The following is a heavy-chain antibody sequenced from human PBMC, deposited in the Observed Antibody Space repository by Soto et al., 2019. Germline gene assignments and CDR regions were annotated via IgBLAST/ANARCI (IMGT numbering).Heavy chain of an antibody. CDR1: GFTFSSYA. Sequence: EVQLLESGGGLVQPGGSLRLSCAASGFTFSSYAMSWVRQAPGKGLEWVSAISGSGGSTYYADSVKGRFTISRDNSKNTLYMQMNSLRAEDTAVYYCAKRGERGYDFWSGYLGDAFDIWGQGTMVTVSS. CDR2: ISGSGGST. D-gene: IGHD3-3*01. V-gene: IGHV3-23*01. CDR3: AKRGERGYDFWSGYLGDAFDI. J-gene: IGHJ3*02.